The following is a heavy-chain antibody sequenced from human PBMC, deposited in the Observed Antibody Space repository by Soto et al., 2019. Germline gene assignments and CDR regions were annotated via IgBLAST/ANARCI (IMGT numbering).Heavy chain of an antibody. CDR3: ARDASYGDYVEWYFEL. J-gene: IGHJ2*01. Sequence: SVKVSCKASGGTFSSYTISWVRRAPGQGLEWMGRIIPILGIANYAQKFQGRVTITADKSTSTAHMELSSLRSEDTAVYYCARDASYGDYVEWYFELWGRGTLVTVSS. V-gene: IGHV1-69*04. CDR1: GGTFSSYT. D-gene: IGHD4-17*01. CDR2: IIPILGIA.